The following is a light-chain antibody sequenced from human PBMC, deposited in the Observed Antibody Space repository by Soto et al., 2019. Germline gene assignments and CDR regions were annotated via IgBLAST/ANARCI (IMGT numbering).Light chain of an antibody. CDR1: SSNIGAGYD. CDR2: GNN. J-gene: IGLJ1*01. V-gene: IGLV1-40*01. Sequence: QSVLMQAPSISGAPGQRVTISCTGSSSNIGAGYDVHWFQQFPGTAPRLLIHGNNNRPSGVPDRFSGSESGTSASLAIAGLQAGDEAIYYCQSFDSDLSAFVFGTGTKVTVL. CDR3: QSFDSDLSAFV.